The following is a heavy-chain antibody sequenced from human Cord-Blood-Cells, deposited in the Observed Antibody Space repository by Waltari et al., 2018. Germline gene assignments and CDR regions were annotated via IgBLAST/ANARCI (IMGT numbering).Heavy chain of an antibody. V-gene: IGHV4-31*03. D-gene: IGHD6-13*01. CDR1: GGSISSGGYY. Sequence: QVQLQESGPGLVKSSQTLSLTCTVSGGSISSGGYYWSWIRQHPGKGLEWSGYIYYSGSTYYNRSLKRRVTTPVDTSKNQFSLKLSSVTAADTAVDYCARGAYEGTMIAAAGTAFDIWGQGTMVTVSS. J-gene: IGHJ3*02. CDR3: ARGAYEGTMIAAAGTAFDI. CDR2: IYYSGST.